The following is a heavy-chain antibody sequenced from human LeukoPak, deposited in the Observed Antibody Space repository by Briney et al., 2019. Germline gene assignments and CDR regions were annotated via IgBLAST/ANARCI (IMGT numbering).Heavy chain of an antibody. D-gene: IGHD2-8*02. J-gene: IGHJ4*02. Sequence: SETLSLTCTVSGYSISSGYYWGWVRQSPGKGLEWIGTIYHSGTTYYNPSIRSRLSISMDTSKNQFSLKLTSVTAADTAVYFCVRDLVVYGNIDYWGQGTLVTVSS. CDR2: IYHSGTT. CDR1: GYSISSGYY. V-gene: IGHV4-38-2*02. CDR3: VRDLVVYGNIDY.